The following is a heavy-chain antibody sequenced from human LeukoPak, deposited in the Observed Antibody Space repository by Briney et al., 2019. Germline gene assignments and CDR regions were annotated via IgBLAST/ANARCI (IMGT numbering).Heavy chain of an antibody. CDR1: GGSISSSSYY. Sequence: SETLSLTCTVSGGSISSSSYYWGWIRQSPGKGLEWIGSIYYSGSTYYNPSLKSRVTISVDTSKNQFSLKLSSVTAADTAVYYCARRGIAAGWFDPWGQGTLVTVSS. D-gene: IGHD6-13*01. V-gene: IGHV4-39*01. CDR3: ARRGIAAGWFDP. J-gene: IGHJ5*02. CDR2: IYYSGST.